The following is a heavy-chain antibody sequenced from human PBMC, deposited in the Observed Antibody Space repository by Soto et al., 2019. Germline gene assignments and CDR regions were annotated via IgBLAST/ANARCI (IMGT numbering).Heavy chain of an antibody. J-gene: IGHJ5*02. V-gene: IGHV4-4*02. CDR2: IYHSGST. CDR3: ARRYYDILTGDFFWFDP. CDR1: SGSISSSNW. Sequence: SETLSLTCAVSSGSISSSNWWSWVRQPPGKGLEWIWEIYHSGSTNYNPSLKSRVTISVDKSKNQFSLKLSSVTAADTAVYYCARRYYDILTGDFFWFDPWGQGTLVTVSS. D-gene: IGHD3-9*01.